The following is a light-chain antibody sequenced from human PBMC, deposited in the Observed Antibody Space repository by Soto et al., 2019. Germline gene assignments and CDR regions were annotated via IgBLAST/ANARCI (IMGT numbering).Light chain of an antibody. CDR1: QDISNF. CDR3: LQHKSYPRT. CDR2: SAN. J-gene: IGKJ1*01. V-gene: IGKV1-17*03. Sequence: DIQMTQSPSDMSASVGDRVTITCRASQDISNFLVWFQQRPGKVPKRLMYSANRLESGVPSRFSGSGSGTAFTLTISSLQPEDFATYYCLQHKSYPRTFGQGTQVEIK.